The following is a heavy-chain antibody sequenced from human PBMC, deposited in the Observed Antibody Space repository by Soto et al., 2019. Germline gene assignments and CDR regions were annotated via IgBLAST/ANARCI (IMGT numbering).Heavy chain of an antibody. CDR1: GGSISSYY. J-gene: IGHJ4*02. V-gene: IGHV4-59*01. CDR2: IYYSGST. CDR3: ASRAAYSGSLDY. Sequence: PSETLSLTCTFSGGSISSYYWSWIRQPPGKGLEWIGYIYYSGSTNYNPSLKSRVTISVDTSKNQFSLKLSSVTAADTAVYYCASRAAYSGSLDYWGQGTLVTVSS. D-gene: IGHD1-26*01.